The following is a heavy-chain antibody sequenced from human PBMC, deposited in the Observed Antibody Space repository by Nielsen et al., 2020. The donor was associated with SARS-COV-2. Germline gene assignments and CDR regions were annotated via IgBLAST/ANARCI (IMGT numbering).Heavy chain of an antibody. J-gene: IGHJ4*02. D-gene: IGHD3-10*01. V-gene: IGHV4-30-2*06. CDR1: GGSISSGGYS. CDR3: ARGRGPIDY. Sequence: SETLSLTCTVSGGSISSGGYSWSWIRQSPGKGLEWIGYIYHSGSTYYNPSLKSRVTISVDRSKNQFSLKLSSVTAADTAVYYCARGRGPIDYWGQGTLVTVSS. CDR2: IYHSGST.